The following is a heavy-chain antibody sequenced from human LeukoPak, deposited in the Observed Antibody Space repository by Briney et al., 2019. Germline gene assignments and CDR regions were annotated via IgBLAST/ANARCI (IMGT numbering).Heavy chain of an antibody. CDR2: IRSKAYGGTT. CDR3: TRERQSKMGATTWGIDY. V-gene: IGHV3-49*04. D-gene: IGHD1-26*01. J-gene: IGHJ4*02. Sequence: HPGGSLRLSCAASGFTFSSYAMSWVRQAPGKGLEWVGFIRSKAYGGTTEYAASVKGRFTISRDDSKSIAYLQMNSLKTEDTAVYYCTRERQSKMGATTWGIDYWGQGTLVTVSS. CDR1: GFTFSSYA.